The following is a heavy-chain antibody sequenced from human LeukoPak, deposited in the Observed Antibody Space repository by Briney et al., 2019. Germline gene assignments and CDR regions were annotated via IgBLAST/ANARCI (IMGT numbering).Heavy chain of an antibody. CDR3: ARHRNFSDWFDP. J-gene: IGHJ5*02. CDR2: VNYNGVT. Sequence: SETLSLTCSVSGYSITSSGYFWAWIRQPPGQGLEWLTIVNYNGVTFYNPSLKSRLTTSVDTSKNQFSVMLTSVTAADTAVYYCARHRNFSDWFDPWSQGSLVTVSS. CDR1: GYSITSSGYF. V-gene: IGHV4-39*01. D-gene: IGHD1-1*01.